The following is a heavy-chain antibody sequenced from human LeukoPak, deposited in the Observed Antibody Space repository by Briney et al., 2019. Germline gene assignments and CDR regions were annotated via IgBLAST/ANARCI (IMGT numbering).Heavy chain of an antibody. D-gene: IGHD4-23*01. CDR3: ARHHTGTTIRWDY. Sequence: SETLSLTCTVSGGSISSYYWSWIRQTPGKGLEWIGDIYYSGSTNYNPSLKSRVTISVDTSKNQFSLKLSSVTAADTAIYYCARHHTGTTIRWDYWGQGTLVTVSS. V-gene: IGHV4-59*08. J-gene: IGHJ4*02. CDR2: IYYSGST. CDR1: GGSISSYY.